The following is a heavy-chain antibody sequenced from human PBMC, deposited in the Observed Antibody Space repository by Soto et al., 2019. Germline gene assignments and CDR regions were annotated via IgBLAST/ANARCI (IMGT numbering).Heavy chain of an antibody. CDR2: ISGSGGST. J-gene: IGHJ4*02. CDR3: AKDLGGRNYDILTGYPPDY. V-gene: IGHV3-23*01. CDR1: GFTFSSYA. D-gene: IGHD3-9*01. Sequence: GGSLRLSCAASGFTFSSYAMSWVRQAPGKGLEWVSAISGSGGSTYYADSVKGRFTISRDNSKNTLYLQMNSLRAEDTAVYYCAKDLGGRNYDILTGYPPDYWGQGTLVTVSS.